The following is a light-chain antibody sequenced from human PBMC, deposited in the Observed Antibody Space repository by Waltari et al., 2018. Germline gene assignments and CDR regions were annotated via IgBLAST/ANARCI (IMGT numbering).Light chain of an antibody. J-gene: IGLJ2*01. CDR3: CSYAGTSTLI. V-gene: IGLV2-23*02. CDR1: NSDVGNYNY. CDR2: GFS. Sequence: QSALTQPASVSGSPGQSITMSCTGTNSDVGNYNYVSWYQHHPGTDPKVILFGFSKRPSVVSDRFSGSKSGNTASLTISGLQTEDEADYYCCSYAGTSTLIFGGGTKLTVL.